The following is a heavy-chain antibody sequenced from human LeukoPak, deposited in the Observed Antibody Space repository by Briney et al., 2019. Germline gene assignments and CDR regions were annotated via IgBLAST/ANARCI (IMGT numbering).Heavy chain of an antibody. CDR2: ISYDGSNK. CDR1: GFTFSSYG. CDR3: AKVVDTAMVIDY. Sequence: GGSLRLSCAASGFTFSSYGMRWVRQAPGKGLEWVAVISYDGSNKYYADSVKGRFTISRDNSKNTLYLQMNSLRAEDTAVYYCAKVVDTAMVIDYWGQGTLVTVSS. V-gene: IGHV3-30*18. J-gene: IGHJ4*02. D-gene: IGHD5-18*01.